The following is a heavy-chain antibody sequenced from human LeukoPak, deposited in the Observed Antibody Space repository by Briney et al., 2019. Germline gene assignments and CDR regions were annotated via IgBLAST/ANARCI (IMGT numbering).Heavy chain of an antibody. Sequence: GGSLRLSCAASGFTFSSYAMSWVRQAPGKGLEWVSAITGSGGSTYYADSVKGRFLISRDNSKNTLFLQVNSLRAEETAVYYCANVWATIAAVGYWGQGTLVTVSS. J-gene: IGHJ4*02. CDR2: ITGSGGST. CDR1: GFTFSSYA. CDR3: ANVWATIAAVGY. D-gene: IGHD6-25*01. V-gene: IGHV3-23*01.